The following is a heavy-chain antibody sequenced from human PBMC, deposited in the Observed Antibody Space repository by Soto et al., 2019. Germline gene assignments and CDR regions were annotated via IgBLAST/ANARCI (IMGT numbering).Heavy chain of an antibody. CDR2: MSRTGDNT. V-gene: IGHV3-23*01. CDR1: GFTFSIYA. D-gene: IGHD3-22*01. J-gene: IGHJ4*01. CDR3: AKDQTNSNPLYYFDF. Sequence: GGSLRLSCAASGFTFSIYAMTWVRQSPGKGLEWVSSMSRTGDNTYYADSVKGRFTISRDNSKNTLYLQMNSLRAEDTAIYYCAKDQTNSNPLYYFDFWCPRTLVSVYS.